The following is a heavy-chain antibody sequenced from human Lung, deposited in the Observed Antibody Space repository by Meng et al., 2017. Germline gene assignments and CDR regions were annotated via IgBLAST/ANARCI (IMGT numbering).Heavy chain of an antibody. J-gene: IGHJ4*02. V-gene: IGHV6-1*01. Sequence: QVPLQQSGPGLVKPSQTPSLTCAISGVSVSSNSAAWNWIRQSTSRGLEWLGSTYYRSKWYNGYAVSVRSRITINPDTSKNQFSLQLNSVTPEDTAVYYCARSQQWLDSWGQGTLVTVSS. D-gene: IGHD6-19*01. CDR3: ARSQQWLDS. CDR2: TYYRSKWYN. CDR1: GVSVSSNSAA.